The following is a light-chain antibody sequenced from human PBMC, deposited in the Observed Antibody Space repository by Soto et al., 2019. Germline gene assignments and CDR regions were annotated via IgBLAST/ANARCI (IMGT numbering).Light chain of an antibody. J-gene: IGKJ2*01. CDR3: QQYDSPPYT. V-gene: IGKV1-33*01. CDR1: HDISNY. CDR2: DAS. Sequence: DIQMTQSPSSLSASVGDRVTITCQASHDISNYLNWYQQKPGKAPKFLIYDASNLETGVPSRFSGSGSGTDFTFTISSLQPEDIATYYCQQYDSPPYTFGQGTKLEIK.